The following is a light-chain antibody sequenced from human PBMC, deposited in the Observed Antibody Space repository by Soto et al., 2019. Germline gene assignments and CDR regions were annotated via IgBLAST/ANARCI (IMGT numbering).Light chain of an antibody. CDR2: EVT. V-gene: IGLV2-8*01. Sequence: QSALTQPPSASGSPGQSVTISCTGTSSDVGGYNYVSWYQHHPDKAPKLIIYEVTKRPSGVPYRFSGSKSGNTASLTVSGLQAEDEADYYCNSYAGINHVVFGGGTKLTVL. CDR1: SSDVGGYNY. CDR3: NSYAGINHVV. J-gene: IGLJ3*02.